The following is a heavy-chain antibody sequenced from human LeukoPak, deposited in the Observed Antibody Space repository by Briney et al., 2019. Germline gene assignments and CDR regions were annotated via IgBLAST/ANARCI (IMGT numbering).Heavy chain of an antibody. V-gene: IGHV1-2*02. CDR2: INPNSGGT. D-gene: IGHD5/OR15-5a*01. Sequence: ASVKVSCKASGYTFTGYYMHWVRQAPGQGLEWMGWINPNSGGTNYAQKFQGRVTMTRDTSISTAYMELSRLRSNDTAIYYCARAGLPIFYYYVDVWGRGTTVTISS. J-gene: IGHJ6*03. CDR1: GYTFTGYY. CDR3: ARAGLPIFYYYVDV.